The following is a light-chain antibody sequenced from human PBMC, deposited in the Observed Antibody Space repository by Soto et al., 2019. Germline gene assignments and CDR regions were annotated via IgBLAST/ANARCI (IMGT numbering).Light chain of an antibody. CDR2: GHN. J-gene: IGLJ3*02. Sequence: QSVLTQPPSVSGAPGQRVTISCTGSTSTIGAGYEVHWYQQLPGTAPKLLVSGHNIRPSGVPDRFSGFKSGASASLVITGLQAWDEADYYCQSYDNSLSGSGVFGGGTKLTVL. V-gene: IGLV1-40*01. CDR1: TSTIGAGYE. CDR3: QSYDNSLSGSGV.